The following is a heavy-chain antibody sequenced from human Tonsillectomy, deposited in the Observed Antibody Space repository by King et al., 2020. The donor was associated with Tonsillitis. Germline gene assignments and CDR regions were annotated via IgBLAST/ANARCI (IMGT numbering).Heavy chain of an antibody. CDR1: GYTFTGYY. CDR2: INPNSGGT. J-gene: IGHJ2*01. V-gene: IGHV1-2*02. D-gene: IGHD6-19*01. Sequence: EQLVQSGAEVKKPGASVKVSCKASGYTFTGYYMHLVRQAPGQGLEWMGRINPNSGGTNYAQKFQGRVTMTRDTSISTADMELSRLRSDATAGYYCARVDVDVAVAGWYFDLWGRGTLVTVSS. CDR3: ARVDVDVAVAGWYFDL.